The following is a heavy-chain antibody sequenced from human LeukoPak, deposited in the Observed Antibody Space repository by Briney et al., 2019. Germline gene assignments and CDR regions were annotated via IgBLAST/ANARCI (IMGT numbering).Heavy chain of an antibody. Sequence: ASVKVSCKASGYTFTSYGISWVRQAPGQGLEWMGWISAYNGNTNYAQKLQGRVTMTTDTSTSTAYMELRSLRSDDTAVYYCARVLTPGVVIYQPPGYWGQGTLATVSS. CDR2: ISAYNGNT. D-gene: IGHD3-22*01. CDR3: ARVLTPGVVIYQPPGY. J-gene: IGHJ4*02. V-gene: IGHV1-18*01. CDR1: GYTFTSYG.